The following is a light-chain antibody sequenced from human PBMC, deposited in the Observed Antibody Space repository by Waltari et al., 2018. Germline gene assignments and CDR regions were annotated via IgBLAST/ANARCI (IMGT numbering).Light chain of an antibody. Sequence: HSVLTQPPSVSAAPGQKVTIPCSGSRSNIGNNYVSWYQQLPGTAPKLLTYENDRGPSVVPDRFSASKSGTSASLGITGLQTGDEADYYCGVWDSSLNSWVFGGGTKLTVL. CDR1: RSNIGNNY. CDR3: GVWDSSLNSWV. CDR2: END. V-gene: IGLV1-51*02. J-gene: IGLJ3*02.